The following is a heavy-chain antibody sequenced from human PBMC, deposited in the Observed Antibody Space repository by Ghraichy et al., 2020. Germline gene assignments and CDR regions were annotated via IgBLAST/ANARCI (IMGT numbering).Heavy chain of an antibody. CDR3: AKYYAPGSSRAFDI. CDR1: GFTFSDYA. CDR2: IGADGVNT. J-gene: IGHJ3*02. Sequence: GGSLRLSCSASGFTFSDYAMTWVRQAPGKGLEWVSVIGADGVNTVYADSVKGRFTISSDNSKNTLYLQMNSLGAEDTALYYCAKYYAPGSSRAFDIWGQGTMVTVSS. V-gene: IGHV3-23*01. D-gene: IGHD3-10*01.